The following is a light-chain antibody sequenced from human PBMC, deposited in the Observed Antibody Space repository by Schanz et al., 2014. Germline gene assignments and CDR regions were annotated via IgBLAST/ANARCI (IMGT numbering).Light chain of an antibody. J-gene: IGKJ2*01. CDR1: QSIGNW. Sequence: DIQMTQSPSTLSASVGDRVTITCRASQSIGNWLAWYQQKPGMAPKLLIYQASSLQSGVPSRFSGSGSGTEFTLTISRLQPDDFATYYCQQYNGYPYTFGQGTKLEIK. V-gene: IGKV1-5*03. CDR2: QAS. CDR3: QQYNGYPYT.